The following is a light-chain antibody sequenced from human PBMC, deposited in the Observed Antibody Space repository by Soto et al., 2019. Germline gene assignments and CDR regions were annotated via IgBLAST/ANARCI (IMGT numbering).Light chain of an antibody. CDR3: LQYGSSVWT. Sequence: EIVLTQSPGTLSLSPGERATLSCRASQSVRNNYLAWYQQRPGQAPRLLIYAASSRATGIPDRFSGSGSGTDFILTINSLQSEDFAVYYCLQYGSSVWTFGQGKKVDIK. J-gene: IGKJ1*01. CDR1: QSVRNNY. CDR2: AAS. V-gene: IGKV3-20*01.